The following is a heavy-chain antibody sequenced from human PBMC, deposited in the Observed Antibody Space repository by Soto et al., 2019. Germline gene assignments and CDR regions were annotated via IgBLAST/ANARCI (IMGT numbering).Heavy chain of an antibody. V-gene: IGHV3-23*01. CDR1: GFTFGSYA. Sequence: EVQLLASGGGVLQPGGSLRLSCAASGFTFGSYAMSWVRQAPGKGLEWVSGISGSGISTYYADSVKGRFTISRENSKNTLYLQMSRLRAEDTAVYYCAKDSRLYDSTNWFDSWGQGPLVTVSS. J-gene: IGHJ5*01. CDR3: AKDSRLYDSTNWFDS. CDR2: ISGSGIST. D-gene: IGHD3-22*01.